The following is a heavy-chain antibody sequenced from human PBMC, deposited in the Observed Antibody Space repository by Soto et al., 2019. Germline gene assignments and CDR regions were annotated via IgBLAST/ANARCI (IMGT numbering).Heavy chain of an antibody. Sequence: PSETLSLTCTVSGGSISSSSYYWGWIRQPPGKGLEWIGSIYYSGSTYYNPSLKSRVTISVDTSKNQFSLKLSSVTAADTAVYYCARRGKYCGGDCYSYVDYWGQGALVTVSS. CDR1: GGSISSSSYY. J-gene: IGHJ4*02. CDR2: IYYSGST. D-gene: IGHD2-21*02. V-gene: IGHV4-39*01. CDR3: ARRGKYCGGDCYSYVDY.